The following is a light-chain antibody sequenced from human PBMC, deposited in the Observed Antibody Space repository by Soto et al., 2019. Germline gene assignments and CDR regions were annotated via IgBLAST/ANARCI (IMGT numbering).Light chain of an antibody. V-gene: IGKV3-20*01. Sequence: EIVLTQSPGTLSLSPGERATLSCRASQSVSSSYLAWYQQKPGQAPGLLIYGASSRSTGIPDRFSGSGSETDFTLTISRLEPEDFAVYYCQQYGSFPLTFGGGTKVEIK. J-gene: IGKJ4*01. CDR2: GAS. CDR1: QSVSSSY. CDR3: QQYGSFPLT.